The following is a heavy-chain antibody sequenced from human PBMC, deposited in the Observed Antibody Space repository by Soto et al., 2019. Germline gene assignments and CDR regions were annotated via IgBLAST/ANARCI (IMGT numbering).Heavy chain of an antibody. CDR3: ASTTVVAATFDF. V-gene: IGHV3-21*01. Sequence: EVQLVESGGGLVKPGGSLTLSCGASGFAFRSYNMNWVRQAPGKGLEWVASISSGSSNIYYADSVKGRFTISRDTAKNSLYLQMDSLRAEDSAVYYCASTTVVAATFDFWGQGTLVTVSS. CDR1: GFAFRSYN. J-gene: IGHJ4*02. CDR2: ISSGSSNI. D-gene: IGHD2-15*01.